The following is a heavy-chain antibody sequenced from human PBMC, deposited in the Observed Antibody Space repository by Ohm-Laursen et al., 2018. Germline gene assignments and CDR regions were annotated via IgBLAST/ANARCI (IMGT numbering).Heavy chain of an antibody. D-gene: IGHD2-21*01. CDR3: ARRAILWSPGAFDI. J-gene: IGHJ3*02. Sequence: GSLRLSCTASGFTVSSNYMSWVRQAPGKGLEWVSVIYSGGSTYYADSVKGRFTISRDNSKNTLYLQMNSLRAEDTAVYYCARRAILWSPGAFDIWGQGTMVTVSS. CDR1: GFTVSSNY. V-gene: IGHV3-53*01. CDR2: IYSGGST.